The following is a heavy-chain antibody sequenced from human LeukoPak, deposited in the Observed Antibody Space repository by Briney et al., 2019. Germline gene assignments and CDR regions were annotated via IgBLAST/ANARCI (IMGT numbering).Heavy chain of an antibody. CDR3: ARGVYGDYVGNWFDP. J-gene: IGHJ5*02. V-gene: IGHV1-2*02. D-gene: IGHD4-17*01. Sequence: ASVKVSCKASGYTFTGYYTHWVRQAPGQGLEWMGWINPNSGGTNYAQKFQGRVTMTRDTSISTAYMELSRLRSDDTAVYYCARGVYGDYVGNWFDPWGQGTLVTVSS. CDR2: INPNSGGT. CDR1: GYTFTGYY.